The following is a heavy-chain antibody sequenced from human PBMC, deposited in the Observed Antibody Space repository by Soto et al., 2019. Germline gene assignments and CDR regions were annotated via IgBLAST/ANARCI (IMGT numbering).Heavy chain of an antibody. Sequence: QVQLQESGPGLVKPSQTLSLTCTVSGGSISSGDYYWSWIRQPPGKGLEWIGYIYYSGSTYYNPSLKSRVTISVDTSKNQFSLKLSSVTAADTAVYYCARETYDFWSGYYLGFSPPTPGLLDVWGQGTTVTVSS. V-gene: IGHV4-30-4*01. CDR1: GGSISSGDYY. D-gene: IGHD3-3*01. CDR2: IYYSGST. CDR3: ARETYDFWSGYYLGFSPPTPGLLDV. J-gene: IGHJ6*02.